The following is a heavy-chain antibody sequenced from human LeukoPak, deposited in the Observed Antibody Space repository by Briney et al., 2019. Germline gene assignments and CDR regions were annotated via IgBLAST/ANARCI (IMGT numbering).Heavy chain of an antibody. Sequence: ASVKVSCKASGYTFTSYYMHWVRQAPGQGLEWMGIINPSGGSTSYAQKFQGRVTMTRDTSTSTVYMELSSLRSEDTAVYYCARDGLKRWPIYDFWSGYPEDYWGQGTLVTVSS. D-gene: IGHD3-3*01. CDR2: INPSGGST. V-gene: IGHV1-46*01. CDR1: GYTFTSYY. CDR3: ARDGLKRWPIYDFWSGYPEDY. J-gene: IGHJ4*02.